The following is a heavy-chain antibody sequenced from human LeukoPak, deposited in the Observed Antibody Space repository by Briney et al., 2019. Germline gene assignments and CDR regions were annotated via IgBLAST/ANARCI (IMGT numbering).Heavy chain of an antibody. J-gene: IGHJ4*02. CDR1: GFTFSSYA. CDR2: IVGSGVGP. Sequence: GGSLRLSCAASGFTFSSYAMSWVRQAQGKGLEWVSGIVGSGVGPSYADSVKGRFTISRDNSKNTLFLQMNSLRSEDTAVYYCARLIVNGDFDNWGQGTLVTVSS. CDR3: ARLIVNGDFDN. V-gene: IGHV3-23*01. D-gene: IGHD3-16*01.